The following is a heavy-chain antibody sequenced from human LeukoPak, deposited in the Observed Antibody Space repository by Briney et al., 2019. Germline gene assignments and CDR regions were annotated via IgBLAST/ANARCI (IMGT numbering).Heavy chain of an antibody. CDR1: GGTFSSYA. CDR2: IIPIFGTA. Sequence: ASVKVSRKASGGTFSSYAISWARHAPGQGLEWMGGIIPIFGTANYAQKFQGKVTITTDESTSTAYMELSSLRSEDTAVYYCAREGSRDGYNYGGYFDYWGQGTLVTVSS. V-gene: IGHV1-69*05. D-gene: IGHD5-24*01. CDR3: AREGSRDGYNYGGYFDY. J-gene: IGHJ4*02.